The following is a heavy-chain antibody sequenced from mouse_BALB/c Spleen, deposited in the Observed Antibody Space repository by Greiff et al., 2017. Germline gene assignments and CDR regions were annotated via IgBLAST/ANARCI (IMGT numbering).Heavy chain of an antibody. V-gene: IGHV7-3*02. CDR3: ARGGDDY. J-gene: IGHJ3*01. Sequence: EVQRVESGGGLVQPGGSLRLSCATSGFTFTDYYMSWVRQPPGKALEWLGFIRNKANGYTTEYSASVKGRFTISRDNSQSILYLQMNTLRAEDSATYYCARGGDDYWGQGTLVTVSA. CDR2: IRNKANGYTT. CDR1: GFTFTDYY.